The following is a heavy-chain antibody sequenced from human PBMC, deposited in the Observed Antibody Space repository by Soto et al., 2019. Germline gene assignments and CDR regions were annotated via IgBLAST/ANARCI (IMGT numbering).Heavy chain of an antibody. CDR2: ISGSGGST. V-gene: IGHV3-23*01. CDR3: AKVLRDIVVVPAAISYDPYYFDY. Sequence: GGSLRLSCAASGFTFGSYAMSWVRQAPGKGLEWVSAISGSGGSTYYADSVKGRFTISRDNSKNTLYLQMNSLRAEDTAVYYCAKVLRDIVVVPAAISYDPYYFDYWGQGTLVTVSS. CDR1: GFTFGSYA. D-gene: IGHD2-2*01. J-gene: IGHJ4*02.